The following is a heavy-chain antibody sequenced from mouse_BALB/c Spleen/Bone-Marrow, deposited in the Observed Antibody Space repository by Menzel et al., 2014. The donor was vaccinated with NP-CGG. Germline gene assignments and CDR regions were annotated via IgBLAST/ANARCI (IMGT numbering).Heavy chain of an antibody. Sequence: VQLQQSGTVLARPGASVKMSCKASGYTFTSYWMHWVKQGPGQGLEWIGAIYPGNSDTSYNQKFKGKAKLTAVTSTSTAYMELSSLTNEDSAVYYCTRSYERYYAMDYWGRGTSVTVSS. CDR3: TRSYERYYAMDY. D-gene: IGHD1-1*01. V-gene: IGHV1-5*01. CDR1: GYTFTSYW. CDR2: IYPGNSDT. J-gene: IGHJ4*01.